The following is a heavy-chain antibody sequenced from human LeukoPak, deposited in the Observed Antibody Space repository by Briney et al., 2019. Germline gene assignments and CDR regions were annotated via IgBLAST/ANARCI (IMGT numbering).Heavy chain of an antibody. CDR3: AKSPRGGSPYYFDC. Sequence: GGPLRLSCAASEFTFSSSAMNWVRQAPGKGLEWVSTISGSGVATQYADSVKGRFTISRDNSKNTLYLQMSSLRVDDTAVYYCAKSPRGGSPYYFDCWGQGTPVTVSS. D-gene: IGHD2-15*01. J-gene: IGHJ4*02. CDR1: EFTFSSSA. CDR2: ISGSGVAT. V-gene: IGHV3-23*01.